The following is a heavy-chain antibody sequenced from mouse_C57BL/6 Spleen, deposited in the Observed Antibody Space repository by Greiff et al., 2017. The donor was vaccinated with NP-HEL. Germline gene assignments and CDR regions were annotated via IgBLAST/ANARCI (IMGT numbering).Heavy chain of an antibody. J-gene: IGHJ3*01. CDR3: TTRRDLGFAY. CDR1: GFNIKDDY. Sequence: EVQLQESGAELVRPGASVKLSCTASGFNIKDDYMHWVKQRPEQGLEWIGWIDPENGDTEYASKFQGKATITADTSSNTAYLQLSSLTSEDTAVYYCTTRRDLGFAYWGQGTLVTVSA. CDR2: IDPENGDT. V-gene: IGHV14-4*01.